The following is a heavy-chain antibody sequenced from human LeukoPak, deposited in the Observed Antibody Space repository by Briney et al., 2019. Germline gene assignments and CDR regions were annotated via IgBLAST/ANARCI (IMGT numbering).Heavy chain of an antibody. CDR1: GYTFTGYY. CDR3: ARTILAAGGTMGYYYYYMDV. D-gene: IGHD6-13*01. CDR2: INPDSGGT. V-gene: IGHV1-2*02. Sequence: ASVKVSCKASGYTFTGYYMHWVRQAPGQGLEWMGWINPDSGGTNYAQKFQGRVTMTRDTSISTAHMELSRLRSDDTAVYYCARTILAAGGTMGYYYYYMDVWGKGTTVTVSS. J-gene: IGHJ6*03.